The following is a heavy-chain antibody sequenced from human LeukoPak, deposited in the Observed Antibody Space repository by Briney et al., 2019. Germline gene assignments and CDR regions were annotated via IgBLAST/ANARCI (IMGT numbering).Heavy chain of an antibody. D-gene: IGHD6-19*01. V-gene: IGHV4-59*01. CDR3: ARLPYSSGWYVY. J-gene: IGHJ4*02. CDR2: IYYSGST. CDR1: GGSISSYY. Sequence: SETLSLTCSVSGGSISSYYWSWIRQPPGKGLEWFGYIYYSGSTNYNPSLKSRVTISVDTSKNQFSLKLSSVTAADTAVYYCARLPYSSGWYVYWGQGTLVTVSS.